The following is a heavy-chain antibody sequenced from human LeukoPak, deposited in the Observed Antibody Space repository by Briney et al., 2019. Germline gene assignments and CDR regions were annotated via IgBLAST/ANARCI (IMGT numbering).Heavy chain of an antibody. CDR3: AKSVSSGWYYMDV. CDR2: ISGSGGST. D-gene: IGHD6-19*01. CDR1: GFTFSSYD. J-gene: IGHJ6*03. V-gene: IGHV3-23*01. Sequence: PGGTLRLSCAASGFTFSSYDMSWVRQAPGKGLEWVSAISGSGGSTYYADSVKGRFTISRDNSKNTLYLQMNSLRAEDTAVYYCAKSVSSGWYYMDVWGKGTTVTVSS.